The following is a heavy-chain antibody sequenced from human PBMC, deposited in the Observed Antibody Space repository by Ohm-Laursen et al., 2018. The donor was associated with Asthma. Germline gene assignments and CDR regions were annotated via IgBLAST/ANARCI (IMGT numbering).Heavy chain of an antibody. Sequence: SSLRLSCAASGFTFDDYAMHWVRQAPGKGLEWVSGISWNSGSIGYADSVKGRFTISRDNAKNSLYLQMNSLRAEDTALYYCAKDLSRAARNYYYGMDVWGQGTTVTVSS. V-gene: IGHV3-9*01. J-gene: IGHJ6*02. CDR2: ISWNSGSI. CDR1: GFTFDDYA. CDR3: AKDLSRAARNYYYGMDV. D-gene: IGHD6-6*01.